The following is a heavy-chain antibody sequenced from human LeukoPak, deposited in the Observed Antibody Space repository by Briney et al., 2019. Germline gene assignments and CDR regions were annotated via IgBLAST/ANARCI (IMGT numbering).Heavy chain of an antibody. V-gene: IGHV3-7*01. CDR2: IKQDGSAK. J-gene: IGHJ6*02. Sequence: GGSLRLSCAASGFTFSRHWMYWVRQAPGKGLEWVANIKQDGSAKPYVDSVKGRFTISRDNSKNTLYLQMNSLRTEDTAVYYCAKDRGSCSSTSCYTRYYYDMDVWGQGTTVTVSS. D-gene: IGHD2-2*02. CDR1: GFTFSRHW. CDR3: AKDRGSCSSTSCYTRYYYDMDV.